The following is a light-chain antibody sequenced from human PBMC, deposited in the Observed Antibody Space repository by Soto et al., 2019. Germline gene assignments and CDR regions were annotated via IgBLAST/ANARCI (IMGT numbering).Light chain of an antibody. CDR2: GAY. CDR3: KQYGSSSWT. CDR1: QSVSSN. Sequence: EIVMTQSPATLSVSPGERVTLSCRASQSVSSNLAWYQQKVGQAHRLLIYGAYSRATGIPDRFSGSGSGTDFTLTIRRLEPEDFAVYYCKQYGSSSWTFGQGTKVDIK. J-gene: IGKJ1*01. V-gene: IGKV3-20*01.